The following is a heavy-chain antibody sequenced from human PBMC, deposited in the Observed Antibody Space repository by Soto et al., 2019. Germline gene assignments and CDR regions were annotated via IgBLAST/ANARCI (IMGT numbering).Heavy chain of an antibody. CDR1: GFSLSTSGVG. D-gene: IGHD5-12*01. Sequence: SGPTLVNPTQTLTLTCTLSGFSLSTSGVGVGWIRQPPGKALEWLALIYLDDDKRYSPFLKSRLTITKDTSKNQVVLTLTNMDPVDTATYYCALKGDGYRGFKYWGQGTLVTVSS. V-gene: IGHV2-5*02. CDR2: IYLDDDK. J-gene: IGHJ4*02. CDR3: ALKGDGYRGFKY.